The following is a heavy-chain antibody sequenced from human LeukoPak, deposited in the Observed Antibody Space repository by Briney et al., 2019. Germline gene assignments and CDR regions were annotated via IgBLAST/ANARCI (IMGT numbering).Heavy chain of an antibody. D-gene: IGHD4-11*01. Sequence: SGGSLRLSCAASGFTFNNYAMTWVRQAPGKGPEWVSAISTTGGNTYYSDSVKGRFTISRDNSKSTLYLQLNSLRVEDTAVYYCARKVYSKFDYWGQGTLVTVSS. J-gene: IGHJ4*02. CDR3: ARKVYSKFDY. CDR1: GFTFNNYA. V-gene: IGHV3-23*01. CDR2: ISTTGGNT.